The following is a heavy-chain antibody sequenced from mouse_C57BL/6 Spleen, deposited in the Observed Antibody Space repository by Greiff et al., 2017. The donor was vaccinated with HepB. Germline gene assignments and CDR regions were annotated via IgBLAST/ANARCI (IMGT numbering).Heavy chain of an antibody. CDR1: GFTFSDYY. D-gene: IGHD2-4*01. J-gene: IGHJ4*01. CDR2: ISNGGGST. CDR3: ARYDYDVGGN. Sequence: EVKLMESGGGLVQPGGSLKLSCAASGFTFSDYYMYWVRQTPEKRLEWVAYISNGGGSTYYPDTVKGRFTISRDNAKNTLYLQMSRLKSEDTAMYYCARYDYDVGGNWGQGTSVTVSS. V-gene: IGHV5-12*01.